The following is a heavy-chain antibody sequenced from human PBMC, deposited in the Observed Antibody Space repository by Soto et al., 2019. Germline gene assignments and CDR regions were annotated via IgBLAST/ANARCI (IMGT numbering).Heavy chain of an antibody. D-gene: IGHD2-2*01. CDR2: IYTSGST. J-gene: IGHJ6*02. CDR1: GGSISSYY. Sequence: GKTSETLSLTCTVSGGSISSYYWSWIRQPAGKGLEWIGRIYTSGSTNYNPSLKSRVTMSVDTSKNQFSLKLSSVTAADTAVYYCARTPRLYCSSTSCLPGYGMDVWGQGTTVTVSS. CDR3: ARTPRLYCSSTSCLPGYGMDV. V-gene: IGHV4-4*07.